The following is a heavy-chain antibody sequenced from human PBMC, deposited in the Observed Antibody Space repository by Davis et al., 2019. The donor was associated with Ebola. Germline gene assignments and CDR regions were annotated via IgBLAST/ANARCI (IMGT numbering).Heavy chain of an antibody. J-gene: IGHJ4*02. Sequence: GESLKISCAASGFTSTRYAFSHYAMSWVRQAPGKGLEWVSGISSTGQTYYADSVKGGFTISRDNSRNSLFLQMKSLRDEDTAVYLCAKGDFGPVIWALYYFDLWGQGTLVTVSS. D-gene: IGHD3/OR15-3a*01. CDR2: ISSTGQT. CDR3: AKGDFGPVIWALYYFDL. V-gene: IGHV3-23*01. CDR1: GFTSTRYAFSHYA.